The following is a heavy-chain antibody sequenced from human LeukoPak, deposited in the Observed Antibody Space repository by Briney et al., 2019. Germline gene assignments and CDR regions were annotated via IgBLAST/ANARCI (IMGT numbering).Heavy chain of an antibody. V-gene: IGHV1-2*02. CDR2: INPNSGGT. Sequence: ASVKVSCKASGYTFTGYYMHWVRQAPGQGLEWMGWINPNSGGTNYAQKFQGRVTMTRDTSISTAYMELSRLRSEDTAVYYCAREGYDILTGLGYWGQGTLVTVSS. J-gene: IGHJ4*02. CDR1: GYTFTGYY. CDR3: AREGYDILTGLGY. D-gene: IGHD3-9*01.